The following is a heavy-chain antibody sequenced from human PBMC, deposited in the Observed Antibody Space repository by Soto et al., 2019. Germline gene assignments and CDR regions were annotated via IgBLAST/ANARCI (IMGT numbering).Heavy chain of an antibody. CDR1: GYTFTSYD. CDR3: ARVGTGIVVVPAPKYYYYYYMDV. J-gene: IGHJ6*03. CDR2: MNPNSGNT. V-gene: IGHV1-8*01. D-gene: IGHD2-2*01. Sequence: ASVKVSCKASGYTFTSYDINWVRQATGQGLEWMGWMNPNSGNTGYAQKFQGRVTMTRNISISTAYMELSSLRSEDTAVYYCARVGTGIVVVPAPKYYYYYYMDVWGKGATVTVSS.